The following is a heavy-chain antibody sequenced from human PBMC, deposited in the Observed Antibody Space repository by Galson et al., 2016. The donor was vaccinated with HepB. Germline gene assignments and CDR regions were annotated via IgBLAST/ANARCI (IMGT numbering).Heavy chain of an antibody. V-gene: IGHV4-39*02. CDR1: GASNIMNKYF. Sequence: SETLSLTCSVSGASNIMNKYFWGWIRQPPGKGLEWIGSMFSTGSSYFNLSLKSRVSMSIDTSTNRLSLKLRSVTAADTAFYYCARPISGTSLSAFDYWGQGILVTVSS. CDR2: MFSTGSS. J-gene: IGHJ4*02. D-gene: IGHD1-20*01. CDR3: ARPISGTSLSAFDY.